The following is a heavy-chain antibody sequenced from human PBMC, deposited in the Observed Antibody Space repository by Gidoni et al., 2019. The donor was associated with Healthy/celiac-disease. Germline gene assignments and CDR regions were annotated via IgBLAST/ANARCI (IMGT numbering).Heavy chain of an antibody. CDR2: IYTSGST. J-gene: IGHJ5*02. D-gene: IGHD3-9*01. CDR1: GGSLSSYY. V-gene: IGHV4-4*07. Sequence: QVQLQESGPGLVKPSETLSLTCTVSGGSLSSYYWSWIRQPAGKGLEWIGRIYTSGSTHYNPPLKSRVTMSVDTSKNQFSLKLSSVTAADTAVYYCARENYDILTGWFDPWGQGTLVTVSS. CDR3: ARENYDILTGWFDP.